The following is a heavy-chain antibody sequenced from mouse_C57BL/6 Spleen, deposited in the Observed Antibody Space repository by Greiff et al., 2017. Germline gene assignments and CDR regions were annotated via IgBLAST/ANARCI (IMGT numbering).Heavy chain of an antibody. CDR1: GYTFTSYW. V-gene: IGHV1-61*01. CDR2: IYPSDSET. CDR3: ARRLLREDYFNY. D-gene: IGHD1-1*01. Sequence: QVQLQQPGAELVRPGSSVKLSCKASGYTFTSYWMDWVKQRPGQGLEWIGNIYPSDSETHYNQKFKDKATLTVDKSSSTAYMQLSSLTSEDSAVYCCARRLLREDYFNYWGQGTTLTVSS. J-gene: IGHJ2*01.